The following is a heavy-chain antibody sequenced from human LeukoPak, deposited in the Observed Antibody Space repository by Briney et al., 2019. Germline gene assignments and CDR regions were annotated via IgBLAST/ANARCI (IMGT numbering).Heavy chain of an antibody. CDR3: AKVPSSLAVAGQRYFDY. D-gene: IGHD6-19*01. J-gene: IGHJ4*02. V-gene: IGHV3-23*01. CDR2: ISGSGGGT. Sequence: GGSLRLSCAASGLTFSSYAMSWIRQTPGSGLEYVSAISGSGGGTWYADSVKGRFTISRDNSKSTLYLQMNSLRAEDTAVYYCAKVPSSLAVAGQRYFDYWGQGTLVTVSS. CDR1: GLTFSSYA.